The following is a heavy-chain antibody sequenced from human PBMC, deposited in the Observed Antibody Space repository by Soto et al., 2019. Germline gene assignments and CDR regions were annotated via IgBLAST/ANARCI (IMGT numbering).Heavy chain of an antibody. V-gene: IGHV1-18*04. CDR2: ISAYNGNT. CDR3: ARVAVAGTPPRLEY. CDR1: GYTFTSYG. D-gene: IGHD6-19*01. Sequence: ASVKVSCKASGYTFTSYGISWVRQAPGQGLEWMGWISAYNGNTNYAQKLQGRVTMTTETSTSTAYMELRSLRSDDTAVYYCARVAVAGTPPRLEYWGKGTMVTVSS. J-gene: IGHJ4*02.